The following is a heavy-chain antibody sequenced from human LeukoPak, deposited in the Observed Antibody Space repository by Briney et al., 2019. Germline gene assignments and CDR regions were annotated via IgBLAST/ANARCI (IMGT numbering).Heavy chain of an antibody. CDR2: IKSKTDGGTT. V-gene: IGHV3-15*01. J-gene: IGHJ6*02. CDR1: GFTFSNAW. CDR3: TTDESLLWFGELYYGMDV. D-gene: IGHD3-10*01. Sequence: SGGSLRLSCAASGFTFSNAWMSWVHQAPGKGLEWVGRIKSKTDGGTTDYAAPVKGRFTISRDDSKNTLYLQMNSLKTEDTAVYYCTTDESLLWFGELYYGMDVWGQGTTVTVS.